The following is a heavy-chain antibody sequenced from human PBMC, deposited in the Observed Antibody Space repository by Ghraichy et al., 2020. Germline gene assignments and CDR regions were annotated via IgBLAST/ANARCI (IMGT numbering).Heavy chain of an antibody. Sequence: GGSLRLSCAASGFTFSSYWMSWVRQAPGKGLEWVANIKQDGSEKYYVDSVKGRFTISRDNAKNSLYLQMNSLRAEDTAVYYCARGVTIFGVVKSGYYYMDVWGKGTTVTVSS. D-gene: IGHD3-3*01. CDR2: IKQDGSEK. CDR1: GFTFSSYW. V-gene: IGHV3-7*03. J-gene: IGHJ6*03. CDR3: ARGVTIFGVVKSGYYYMDV.